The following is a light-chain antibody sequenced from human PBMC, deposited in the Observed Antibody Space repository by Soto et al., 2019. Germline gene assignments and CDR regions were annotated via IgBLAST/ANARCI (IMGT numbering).Light chain of an antibody. J-gene: IGLJ2*01. CDR2: EVN. CDR3: SSFTSSITPVV. Sequence: QSVLTQPASVSGSPGQSITISCTGTSSDIAGYNYVSWYQQHPGKAPKLIIYEVNNRPSGVSNRFSGSKSGNTASLTISGLQPEDEADYHCSSFTSSITPVVFGGGTKLTVL. CDR1: SSDIAGYNY. V-gene: IGLV2-14*01.